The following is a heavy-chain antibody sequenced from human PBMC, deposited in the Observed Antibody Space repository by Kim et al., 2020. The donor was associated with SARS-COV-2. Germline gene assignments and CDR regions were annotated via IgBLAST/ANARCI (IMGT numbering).Heavy chain of an antibody. Sequence: GGSLRLSCAASGFTFSSYAMHWVRQAPGKGLEWVAVISYDGSNKYYADSVKGRFTISRDNSKNTLYLQMNSLRAEDTAVYYCARDMRSEMATIYHLYWAFDYWGQGTLVTVSS. CDR1: GFTFSSYA. CDR2: ISYDGSNK. CDR3: ARDMRSEMATIYHLYWAFDY. V-gene: IGHV3-30-3*01. J-gene: IGHJ4*02. D-gene: IGHD5-12*01.